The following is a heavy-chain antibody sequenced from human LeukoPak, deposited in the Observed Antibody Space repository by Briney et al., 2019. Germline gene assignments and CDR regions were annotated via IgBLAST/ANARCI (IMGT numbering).Heavy chain of an antibody. J-gene: IGHJ4*02. Sequence: GGSLRLSCAASGFTFDDYAMHWVRQAPGKGLEWVSGISWNSGSIGYADSVKGRFTISRDNAKNSLYLQMNSLRAEDTALYYCTKGSSWLNGDFDCWGQGTLVTVSS. CDR3: TKGSSWLNGDFDC. CDR2: ISWNSGSI. V-gene: IGHV3-9*01. D-gene: IGHD6-13*01. CDR1: GFTFDDYA.